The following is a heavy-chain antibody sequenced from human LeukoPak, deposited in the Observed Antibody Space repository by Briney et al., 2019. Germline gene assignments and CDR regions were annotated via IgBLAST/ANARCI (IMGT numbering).Heavy chain of an antibody. D-gene: IGHD3-10*01. CDR1: GDSIRSSY. CDR3: AGYGSERYYKAFGF. J-gene: IGHJ4*02. Sequence: SETLSLTCSVSGDSIRSSYWSWIRQPPGKGLEWIGYVYHTGSSYYNPSLKSRATTSIDMSKNQFSLQLTSMTAADTAVYYCAGYGSERYYKAFGFWGQGILVNVSS. CDR2: VYHTGSS. V-gene: IGHV4-59*01.